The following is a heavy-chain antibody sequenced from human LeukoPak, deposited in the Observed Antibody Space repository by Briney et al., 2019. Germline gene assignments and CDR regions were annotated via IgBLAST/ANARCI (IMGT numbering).Heavy chain of an antibody. CDR1: GGSISSHY. D-gene: IGHD3-22*01. V-gene: IGHV4-59*11. CDR2: IYYSGST. J-gene: IGHJ4*02. CDR3: ARGTIKYDSSGYYFDY. Sequence: PSETLSLTCTVSGGSISSHYWSWIRQPPGKGLEWIGYIYYSGSTNYNPSLKSRVTISVDTSKNQFSLKLSSVTAADTAVYYCARGTIKYDSSGYYFDYWGQGTLVTVSS.